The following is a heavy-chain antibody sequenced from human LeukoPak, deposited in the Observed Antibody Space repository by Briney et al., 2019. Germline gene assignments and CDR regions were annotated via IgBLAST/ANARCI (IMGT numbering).Heavy chain of an antibody. J-gene: IGHJ4*02. CDR2: IYYSGNI. V-gene: IGHV4-39*01. D-gene: IGHD6-13*01. CDR3: ARHSATAGTSFDY. CDR1: GGSISSGVYY. Sequence: SETLSLTCTVSGGSISSGVYYWGWIRQPPGKGLEWIGSIYYSGNIYYNPSLKSRVTISVDTSKNQFSLKLSSVTAADTAVYYCARHSATAGTSFDYWGQGTLVTVSS.